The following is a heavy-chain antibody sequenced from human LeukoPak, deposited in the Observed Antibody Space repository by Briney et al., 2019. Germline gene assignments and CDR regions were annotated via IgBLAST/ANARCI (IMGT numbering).Heavy chain of an antibody. CDR2: INHSGST. D-gene: IGHD3-16*01. V-gene: IGHV4-34*01. CDR3: ARLIRGFASRVFDP. J-gene: IGHJ5*02. Sequence: PSETLSLTCAVYGGSFSGYYWSWIRQPPGKGLEWIGEINHSGSTNYNPSLKSRVTISVDTSKNQFSLKLSSVTAADTAVYYCARLIRGFASRVFDPWGQGTLVTVSS. CDR1: GGSFSGYY.